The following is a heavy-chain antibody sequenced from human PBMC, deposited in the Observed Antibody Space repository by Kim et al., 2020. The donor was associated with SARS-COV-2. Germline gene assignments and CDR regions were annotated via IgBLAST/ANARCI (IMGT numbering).Heavy chain of an antibody. D-gene: IGHD1-26*01. CDR3: ARGRKVGLSGGLDG. J-gene: IGHJ4*02. V-gene: IGHV4-34*01. CDR2: ISQSEST. CDR1: SGSFSDYH. Sequence: SETLSLTCAVYSGSFSDYHWTWVRQPPGKGLQWIGEISQSESTNYNPSLKSRVTILVDTSKNQYSLKLNSVTAADTDVYYCARGRKVGLSGGLDGWGQGTLVTVSS.